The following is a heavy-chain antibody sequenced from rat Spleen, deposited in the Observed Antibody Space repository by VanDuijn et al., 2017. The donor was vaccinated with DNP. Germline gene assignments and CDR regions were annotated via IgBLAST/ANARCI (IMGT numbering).Heavy chain of an antibody. CDR3: ARLTNWERYWYFDF. V-gene: IGHV5-29*01. CDR1: GFSFSNHG. CDR2: ISTSGSRT. Sequence: EVQLAESGGGLVQPGGSLKLSCTTSGFSFSNHGMAWVRQAPKKGLEWVATISTSGSRTYYPDSVKGRFTISRDNAKSSLYLQMNSLKSEDTATYYCARLTNWERYWYFDFWGPGTMVTVSS. D-gene: IGHD5-1*01. J-gene: IGHJ1*01.